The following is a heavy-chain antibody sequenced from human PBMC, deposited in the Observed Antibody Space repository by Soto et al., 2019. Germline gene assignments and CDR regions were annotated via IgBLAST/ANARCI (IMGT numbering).Heavy chain of an antibody. Sequence: EVQLLESGGGLVQPGGSLRLSCAASGFTFSSYDMSWVRQAPGKGLEWVSAISGSGGSTYYADSVKGRFTISRDNSKNTLYLQMNSLRAEDTAVYYCAKDQGYSSSSPDYWGQGTLVTVSS. D-gene: IGHD6-6*01. CDR1: GFTFSSYD. V-gene: IGHV3-23*01. J-gene: IGHJ4*02. CDR3: AKDQGYSSSSPDY. CDR2: ISGSGGST.